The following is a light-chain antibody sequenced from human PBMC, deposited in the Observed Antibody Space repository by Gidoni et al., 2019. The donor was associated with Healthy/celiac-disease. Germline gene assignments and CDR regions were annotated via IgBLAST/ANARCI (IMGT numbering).Light chain of an antibody. CDR3: AAWDDSLSGRV. CDR1: SANIGSNY. J-gene: IGLJ3*02. V-gene: IGLV1-47*01. Sequence: QSVLTQPPSASGTPGQRVTISCSGSSANIGSNYVYWYQQLPGTAPKLLIDRNNQRPSGVPDRFSCSKSGTSASLAISGLRSEDEADYYCAAWDDSLSGRVFGGGTKLTVL. CDR2: RNN.